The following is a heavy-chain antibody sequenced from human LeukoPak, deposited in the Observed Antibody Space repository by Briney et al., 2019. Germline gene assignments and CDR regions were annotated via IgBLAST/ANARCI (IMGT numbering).Heavy chain of an antibody. J-gene: IGHJ4*02. D-gene: IGHD3-10*01. CDR3: ARGQDYYGSGSYYCFDY. CDR2: IIPIFGTA. CDR1: GGTFTICG. V-gene: IGHV1-69*01. Sequence: SVTVSCTASGGTFTICGISWVRQAPGQGKEWKGGIIPIFGTADYAQKFQCRVTITADQSTSTAYLELSSLRSEDTAVYYCARGQDYYGSGSYYCFDYWGQGTLVTVSS.